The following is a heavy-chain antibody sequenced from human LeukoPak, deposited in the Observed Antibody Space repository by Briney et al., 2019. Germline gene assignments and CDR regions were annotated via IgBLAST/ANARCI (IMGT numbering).Heavy chain of an antibody. CDR2: ISRGTGST. Sequence: GGSLRLSCAASGFTFSISAMSWVRQAPGKGLEWVSTISRGTGSTYYADSVKGRFTISRDNAKNSLYLQMNSLRAEDTAVYYCARDGILERRVPYYYYYGMDVWGQGTTVTVSS. CDR3: ARDGILERRVPYYYYYGMDV. J-gene: IGHJ6*02. CDR1: GFTFSISA. V-gene: IGHV3-21*01. D-gene: IGHD1-1*01.